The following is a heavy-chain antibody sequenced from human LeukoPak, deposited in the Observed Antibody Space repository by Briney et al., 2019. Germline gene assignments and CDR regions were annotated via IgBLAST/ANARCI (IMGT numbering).Heavy chain of an antibody. V-gene: IGHV1-24*01. D-gene: IGHD5-18*01. Sequence: ASVKVSCKVPGYTLTELSMHWVRQAPGKGLEWMGGFDPEDGETIYAQKFQGRVTMTRDMSTSTVYMELSSLRSEDTAVYYCARGFKGGYSYGYDFDYWGQGTLVTVSS. CDR3: ARGFKGGYSYGYDFDY. CDR1: GYTLTELS. J-gene: IGHJ4*02. CDR2: FDPEDGET.